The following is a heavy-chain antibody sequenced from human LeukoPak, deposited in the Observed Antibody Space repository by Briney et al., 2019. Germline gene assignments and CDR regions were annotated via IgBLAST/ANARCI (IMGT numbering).Heavy chain of an antibody. J-gene: IGHJ3*02. V-gene: IGHV3-48*03. CDR3: ARSALTGVAFDI. CDR1: VFNFSSYD. CDR2: ISRSGSTR. Sequence: GGSLRLSCAASVFNFSSYDMNWLRQAPGKGLEWLSYISRSGSTRYYADSVKGRLIISRDNAKNSLFLQMTSLRAEDTAVYYCARSALTGVAFDIWGQGTMVTVSS.